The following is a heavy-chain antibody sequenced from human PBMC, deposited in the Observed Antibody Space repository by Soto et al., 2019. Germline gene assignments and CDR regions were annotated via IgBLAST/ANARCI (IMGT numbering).Heavy chain of an antibody. D-gene: IGHD3-22*01. V-gene: IGHV3-23*01. CDR3: TKVRGGSGFPAVDL. Sequence: EVQLLESGGGLVQPGGSLRLSCAASGLTFGTYVLSWVRQAPGKGLEWVSSIRGSGGTTYYADSVKGRFTISREISKNTLDLQMNNLRAEDTAVYCWTKVRGGSGFPAVDLWGQGTVVTVSS. CDR2: IRGSGGTT. J-gene: IGHJ3*01. CDR1: GLTFGTYV.